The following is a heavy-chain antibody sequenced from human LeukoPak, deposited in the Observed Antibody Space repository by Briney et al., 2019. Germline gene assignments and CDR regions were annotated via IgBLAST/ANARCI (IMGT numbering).Heavy chain of an antibody. V-gene: IGHV4-39*01. J-gene: IGHJ4*02. CDR1: DGSISSSSYY. Sequence: SETLSLTCTVSDGSISSSSYYWGWIRQPPAKGLEWIGTIYFDGNTFYNPSLKSRVTISVDMSKNQFSLNLRSVTAADTAIYYCAAENGNFWIGYHYFEDWGQGTLVSVS. CDR2: IYFDGNT. CDR3: AAENGNFWIGYHYFED. D-gene: IGHD3-3*01.